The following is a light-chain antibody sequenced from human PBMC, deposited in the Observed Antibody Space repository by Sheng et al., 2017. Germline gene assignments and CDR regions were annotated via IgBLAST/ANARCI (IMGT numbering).Light chain of an antibody. CDR2: GAS. CDR1: QSVSNTY. Sequence: EIVLTQSPGTLSLSPGQRATLSCRASQSVSNTYLAWYQQRPGQAPRLLIYGASRRASGIPDRFRGSGSGTDFTLTITGLETEDFAVYFCQQYGSSPLTFGGGTKVEIK. CDR3: QQYGSSPLT. V-gene: IGKV3-20*01. J-gene: IGKJ4*01.